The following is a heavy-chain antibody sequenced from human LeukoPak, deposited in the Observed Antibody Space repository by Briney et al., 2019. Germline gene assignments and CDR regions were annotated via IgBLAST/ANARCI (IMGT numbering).Heavy chain of an antibody. CDR1: GFTFSSYG. CDR3: ARAQYNVDGMAARGFWFDP. CDR2: ISGSGGST. Sequence: GGTLRLSCAASGFTFSSYGMSWVRQAPGKGLEWVSAISGSGGSTYYADSVKGRFTISRDNSKNTLYLQMNSLRAEETAVYYCARAQYNVDGMAARGFWFDPWGQGTLVTVSS. J-gene: IGHJ5*02. D-gene: IGHD5-24*01. V-gene: IGHV3-23*01.